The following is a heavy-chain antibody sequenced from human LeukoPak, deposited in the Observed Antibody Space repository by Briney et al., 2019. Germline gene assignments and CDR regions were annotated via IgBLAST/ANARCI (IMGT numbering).Heavy chain of an antibody. CDR2: ISGSGST. V-gene: IGHV3-23*01. CDR1: GFTFSSYA. J-gene: IGHJ3*02. D-gene: IGHD3-3*01. CDR3: AKRAGITIFGVDPSRGQTFDI. Sequence: GGSLRLSCAASGFTFSSYAMSWVRQAPGKGLEWVSAISGSGSTYYADSVKGRFTISRDNSKNTLYLQMNSLRAEDTAVYYCAKRAGITIFGVDPSRGQTFDIWGQGTMVTVSS.